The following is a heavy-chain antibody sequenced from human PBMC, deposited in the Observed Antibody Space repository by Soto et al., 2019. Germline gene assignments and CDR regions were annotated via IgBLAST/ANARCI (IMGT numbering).Heavy chain of an antibody. CDR2: IYYSGST. V-gene: IGHV4-59*01. CDR1: GGSISSYY. D-gene: IGHD6-19*01. Sequence: SETLSLTCTVSGGSISSYYWSWIRQPPGKGLGWIGYIYYSGSTNYNPSLKSRVTISVDTSKNQFSLKLSSVTAADTAVYYCARALQYSSGWYLDYWGQGTLVTVSS. CDR3: ARALQYSSGWYLDY. J-gene: IGHJ4*02.